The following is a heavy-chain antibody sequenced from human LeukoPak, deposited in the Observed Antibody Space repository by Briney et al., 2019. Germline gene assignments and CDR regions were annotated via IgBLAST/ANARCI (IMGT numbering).Heavy chain of an antibody. J-gene: IGHJ4*02. CDR3: AISIGYPGYFDY. D-gene: IGHD6-13*01. Sequence: GGSLRLSCAASGFTVSSNYMSWVRQAPGKGLEWVSVIYSGGSTYYADSVKGRFTIPRDNSKNTLYLQMNSLRAEDTAVYYCAISIGYPGYFDYWGQGTLVTVSS. CDR2: IYSGGST. CDR1: GFTVSSNY. V-gene: IGHV3-53*01.